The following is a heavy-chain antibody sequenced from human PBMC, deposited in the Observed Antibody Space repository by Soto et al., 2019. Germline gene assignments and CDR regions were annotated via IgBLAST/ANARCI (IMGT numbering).Heavy chain of an antibody. CDR2: IYHSGST. D-gene: IGHD4-17*01. J-gene: IGHJ4*02. Sequence: PSETLSLTCAVSGGSISSGGSSWSWIRQPPGKGLEWIGYIYHSGSTYYNPSLKSRVTISVDRSKNQFSLKLSSVTAADTAVYYCARGTVTSRFDYWGQGTLVTVSS. CDR3: ARGTVTSRFDY. CDR1: GGSISSGGSS. V-gene: IGHV4-30-2*01.